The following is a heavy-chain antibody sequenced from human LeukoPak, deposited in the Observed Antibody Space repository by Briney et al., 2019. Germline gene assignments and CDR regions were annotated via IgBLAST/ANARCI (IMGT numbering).Heavy chain of an antibody. V-gene: IGHV4-59*08. CDR1: GGSFSGYY. J-gene: IGHJ5*02. Sequence: SETLSLTCGVYGGSFSGYYWSWIRQPPGKGLEWIGYIYYSGSTNYNPSLKSRVTISVDTSKNQFSLKLSSVTAADTAVYYCASSYYYDSSGYNWFDPWGQGTLVTVSS. CDR3: ASSYYYDSSGYNWFDP. CDR2: IYYSGST. D-gene: IGHD3-22*01.